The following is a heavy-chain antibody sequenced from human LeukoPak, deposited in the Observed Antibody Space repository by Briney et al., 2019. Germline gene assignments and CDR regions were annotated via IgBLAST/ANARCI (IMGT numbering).Heavy chain of an antibody. Sequence: PSETLSLTCTVSGYSISSGYYWGWIRQPPGKGLEWIASIYHSGSTYYNPSLKSRVTISVDTSKNQFSLKLSSVTAADTAVYYCARDNYYGSGSSDYWGQGTLVTVSS. CDR3: ARDNYYGSGSSDY. V-gene: IGHV4-38-2*02. D-gene: IGHD3-10*01. CDR2: IYHSGST. CDR1: GYSISSGYY. J-gene: IGHJ4*02.